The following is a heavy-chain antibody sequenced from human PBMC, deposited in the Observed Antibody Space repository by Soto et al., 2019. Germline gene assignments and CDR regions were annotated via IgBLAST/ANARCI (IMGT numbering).Heavy chain of an antibody. D-gene: IGHD4-17*01. CDR2: INHSGST. J-gene: IGHJ6*03. Sequence: SETLSLTCAVYGGSFSGYYWSWIRQPPGKGLEWIGEINHSGSTNYNPSLKSRVTISVDTSKNQFSLKLSSVTAADTAVYYCARGLDKGYGDYYYYMDVWGKGTTVTVSS. CDR3: ARGLDKGYGDYYYYMDV. V-gene: IGHV4-34*01. CDR1: GGSFSGYY.